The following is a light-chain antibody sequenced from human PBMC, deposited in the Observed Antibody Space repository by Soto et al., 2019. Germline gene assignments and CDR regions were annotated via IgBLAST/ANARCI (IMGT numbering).Light chain of an antibody. CDR3: SSYTGGNPSYV. V-gene: IGLV2-8*01. J-gene: IGLJ1*01. CDR1: SSDVGGYDY. CDR2: EVT. Sequence: SALTQPPSASGSPGRSVTISCTGTSSDVGGYDYVSWYQQHPGKAPKLMIYEVTIRPSGVSDRFSGSKSGNTASLTVSGLQAEDEADYYCSSYTGGNPSYVFGTGTKVTVL.